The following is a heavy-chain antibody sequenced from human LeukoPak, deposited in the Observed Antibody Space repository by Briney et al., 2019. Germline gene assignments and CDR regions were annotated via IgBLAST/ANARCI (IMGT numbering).Heavy chain of an antibody. CDR1: GGSISSSSYY. Sequence: PSETLSLTCTVSGGSISSSSYYWGWIRQPPGKGLEWIGSIYYSGSTYYNPSLKSRVTISVDTSKNQFSLKLSSVTAADTAVYYCAGRRIAAAGTEFDYRGQGTLVTVSS. V-gene: IGHV4-39*01. J-gene: IGHJ4*02. CDR3: AGRRIAAAGTEFDY. CDR2: IYYSGST. D-gene: IGHD6-13*01.